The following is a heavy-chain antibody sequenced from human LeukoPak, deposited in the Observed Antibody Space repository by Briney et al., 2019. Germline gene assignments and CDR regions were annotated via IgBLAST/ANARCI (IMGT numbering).Heavy chain of an antibody. Sequence: GGSLRLSCAASGFTFSSYSMNWVRQAPGKGLEWVSSISSSSSYIYYADSVKGRFTISRDNAKNSLYLQMNSLRAEDTAVYYCASPAVPVAGTDYWGQGTLVTVSS. J-gene: IGHJ4*02. CDR3: ASPAVPVAGTDY. CDR1: GFTFSSYS. V-gene: IGHV3-21*01. CDR2: ISSSSSYI. D-gene: IGHD6-19*01.